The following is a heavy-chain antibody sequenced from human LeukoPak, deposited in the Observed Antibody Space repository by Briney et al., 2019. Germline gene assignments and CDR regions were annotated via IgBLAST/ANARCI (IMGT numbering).Heavy chain of an antibody. J-gene: IGHJ5*02. Sequence: SETLSLTCTVSGGSISSSSYYWGWIRQPPGKGLEWIGSIYTSGSTNYNPSLKSRVTISVDTSKNQFSLRLSSMTAADTAVYYCATEDYYDSGSFDPWGQGTLVTVSS. CDR1: GGSISSSSYY. CDR2: IYTSGST. V-gene: IGHV4-39*07. D-gene: IGHD3-22*01. CDR3: ATEDYYDSGSFDP.